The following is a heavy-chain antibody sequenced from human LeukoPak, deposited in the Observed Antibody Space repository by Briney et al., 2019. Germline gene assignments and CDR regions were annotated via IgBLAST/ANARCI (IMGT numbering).Heavy chain of an antibody. CDR3: ARRGYGDYAPFDY. V-gene: IGHV3-30*03. CDR2: ISYDGSNK. Sequence: PGGSLRLSCAASGFTFSTYAMHWVRQAPGKGLEWVAVISYDGSNKYYADSVKGRFTISRDNSKNTLYLQMNTLRAEDTAVYYCARRGYGDYAPFDYWGQGALVTVSS. D-gene: IGHD4-17*01. CDR1: GFTFSTYA. J-gene: IGHJ4*02.